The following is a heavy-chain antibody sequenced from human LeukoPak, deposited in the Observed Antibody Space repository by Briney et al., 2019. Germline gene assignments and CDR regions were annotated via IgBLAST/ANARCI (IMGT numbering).Heavy chain of an antibody. J-gene: IGHJ4*02. V-gene: IGHV4-34*01. CDR2: INHSGST. D-gene: IGHD6-19*01. Sequence: SETLSLTCAVYGGSFSGYYWSWIRQPPGKGLEWIGEINHSGSTNYNPSLKSRVIVSIDTSKNQFSLKLSSVTAADTAVYYCARARDQIAVAGYYFDYWGQGTLVTVSS. CDR3: ARARDQIAVAGYYFDY. CDR1: GGSFSGYY.